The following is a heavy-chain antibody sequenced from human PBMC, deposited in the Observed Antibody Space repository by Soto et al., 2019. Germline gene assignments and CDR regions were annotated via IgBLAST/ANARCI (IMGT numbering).Heavy chain of an antibody. D-gene: IGHD7-27*01. CDR3: AKEVSLGSTVDLGY. CDR1: GFAFTIFA. V-gene: IGHV3-23*01. CDR2: ISGSGGST. J-gene: IGHJ4*02. Sequence: PGGSLRLSCAASGFAFTIFAMSWIRQSLGKGLEWVSTISGSGGSTYYADAGKGRFTISRDNSMGTLYLQMKSLRVEDTAIYYCAKEVSLGSTVDLGYWGQGTLVTVSS.